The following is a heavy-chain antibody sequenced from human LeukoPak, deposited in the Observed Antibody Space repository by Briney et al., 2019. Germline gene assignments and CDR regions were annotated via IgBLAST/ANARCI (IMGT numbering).Heavy chain of an antibody. CDR1: GFTLSSYP. CDR3: ARPKQQMVPSYEY. V-gene: IGHV3-30-3*01. Sequence: PGRSLRLSCAASGFTLSSYPMHWVRQAPGKGLEWVALISYDGSTKYYADSVKGRFTISRDNSKNTLYLQVDSLRAEDTAVYYCARPKQQMVPSYEYWGQGTLVTVSS. D-gene: IGHD6-13*01. J-gene: IGHJ4*02. CDR2: ISYDGSTK.